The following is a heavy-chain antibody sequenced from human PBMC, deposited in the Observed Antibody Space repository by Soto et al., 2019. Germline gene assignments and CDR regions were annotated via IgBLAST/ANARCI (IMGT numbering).Heavy chain of an antibody. CDR3: TTGKVLRFLEWFPIEYYFDY. D-gene: IGHD3-3*01. CDR2: IKSKTDGGTT. J-gene: IGHJ4*02. Sequence: NPGGSLRLSCAASGFTFSNAWMSWVRQAPGKGLEWVGRIKSKTDGGTTDYAAPVKGRFTISRDDSKNTLYLQMNSLKTEDTAVYYCTTGKVLRFLEWFPIEYYFDYWGQGTLVTVSS. CDR1: GFTFSNAW. V-gene: IGHV3-15*01.